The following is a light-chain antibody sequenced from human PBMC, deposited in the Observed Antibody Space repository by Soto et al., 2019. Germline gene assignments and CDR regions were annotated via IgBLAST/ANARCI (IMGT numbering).Light chain of an antibody. Sequence: QSALTQPASVSGSPGQSITISCTGSNSNVGNFDLVSWYQQIPGKAPQLILFEVSRRPSRVSDRFSGSKSGNTASLTISGLQTEDEGDIYCCSYAGGGAWVFGGGTKLTVL. CDR1: NSNVGNFDL. CDR2: EVS. V-gene: IGLV2-23*02. J-gene: IGLJ3*02. CDR3: CSYAGGGAWV.